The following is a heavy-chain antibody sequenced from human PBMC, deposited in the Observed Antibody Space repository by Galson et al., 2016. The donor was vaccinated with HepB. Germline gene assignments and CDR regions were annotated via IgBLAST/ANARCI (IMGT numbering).Heavy chain of an antibody. V-gene: IGHV1-18*01. CDR3: AKDHGNRRLNNWCDP. D-gene: IGHD6-19*01. J-gene: IGHJ5*02. CDR2: ISAYDGHT. Sequence: SVKVSCKASGYTFTSRGISWVRQAPGQGLEWMGWISAYDGHTNYGQKLQDRLTMTTDTSPSTAYMELRSLRSDDTAVYYCAKDHGNRRLNNWCDPWGQGTLVTVSS. CDR1: GYTFTSRG.